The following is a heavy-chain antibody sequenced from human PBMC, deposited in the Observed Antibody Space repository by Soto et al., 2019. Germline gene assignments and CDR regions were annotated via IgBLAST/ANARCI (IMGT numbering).Heavy chain of an antibody. D-gene: IGHD3-10*01. CDR1: GGXISSYY. CDR3: ARAHDYYGSGSYYNV. V-gene: IGHV4-59*01. CDR2: IYYSGST. Sequence: SETLSLTCTVSGGXISSYYWSWIRQPPGKGLEWIGYIYYSGSTNYNPSLKSRVTISVDTSKNQFSLKLSSVTAADTAVYYCARAHDYYGSGSYYNVWGQGTLVTVSS. J-gene: IGHJ4*02.